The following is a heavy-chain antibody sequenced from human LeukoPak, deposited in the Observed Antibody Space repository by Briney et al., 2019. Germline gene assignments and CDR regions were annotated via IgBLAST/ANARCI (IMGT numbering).Heavy chain of an antibody. J-gene: IGHJ4*02. D-gene: IGHD6-13*01. Sequence: SETLSLTCAVSGGSISSSNWWSWVRQPPGKGLEWIGEIYHSGSTNYNPSLKSRVTISVDTSKNQFSLKLSSVTAADTAVYYCARRGIAAAGTRFYYFDYWGQGTLVTVSS. CDR3: ARRGIAAAGTRFYYFDY. CDR1: GGSISSSNW. V-gene: IGHV4-4*02. CDR2: IYHSGST.